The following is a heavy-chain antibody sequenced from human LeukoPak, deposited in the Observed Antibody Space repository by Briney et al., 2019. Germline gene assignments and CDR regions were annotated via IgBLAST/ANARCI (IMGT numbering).Heavy chain of an antibody. D-gene: IGHD2-8*01. CDR1: GFTFSTYS. CDR2: ISSSSSYI. CDR3: ARDVCPTYCTNGVWGSDAFDI. Sequence: GGSLRLSCAASGFTFSTYSMTWVRQAPGKGLEWVSSISSSSSYIYYADSVKGRFTISRDNAKNSLSLQMKGLRAEDTAVYYCARDVCPTYCTNGVWGSDAFDIWGRGTMVTVSS. J-gene: IGHJ3*02. V-gene: IGHV3-21*01.